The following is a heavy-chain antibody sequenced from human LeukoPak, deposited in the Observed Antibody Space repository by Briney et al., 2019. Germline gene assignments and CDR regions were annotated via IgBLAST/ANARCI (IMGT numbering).Heavy chain of an antibody. CDR2: LRGDGET. Sequence: GGSLRLSCVASGFTFSNYAMSWVRQAPGRGLEWVSSLRGDGETFYADSAKGRFTLSRDESRNMVFLQLHSLRVEDTAVYFCAKANWVSNADAVLWGQGTLVTVSS. CDR3: AKANWVSNADAVL. V-gene: IGHV3-23*01. CDR1: GFTFSNYA. J-gene: IGHJ4*02. D-gene: IGHD1-1*01.